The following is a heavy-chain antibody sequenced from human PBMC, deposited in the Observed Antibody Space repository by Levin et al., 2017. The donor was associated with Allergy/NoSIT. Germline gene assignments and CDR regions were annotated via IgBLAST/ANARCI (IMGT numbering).Heavy chain of an antibody. CDR1: GFTFTTYW. J-gene: IGHJ6*02. CDR3: AREEGWGYHFGMDV. CDR2: IERDGSET. V-gene: IGHV3-7*01. Sequence: AGGSLRLSCAASGFTFTTYWMTWVRQAPGKGLEWVANIERDGSETYYVDSVKGRFTISRDNGKNSVYLRMNSLRVDDTAVYYCAREEGWGYHFGMDVWGQGTTVTVSS. D-gene: IGHD6-19*01.